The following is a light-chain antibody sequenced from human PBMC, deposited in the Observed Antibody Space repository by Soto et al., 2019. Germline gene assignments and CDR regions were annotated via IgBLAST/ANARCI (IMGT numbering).Light chain of an antibody. CDR1: QSVLYSSNNKNY. CDR2: WAS. V-gene: IGKV4-1*01. J-gene: IGKJ4*01. CDR3: QQYYSPPFT. Sequence: DIVMTQSPDSLAVSLGERATINCKSSQSVLYSSNNKNYLAWYQQKPGQPPKLLIYWASTRESGVPDRFGGSGSGTDFTLTISSLQAEDVAVYFCQQYYSPPFTFGGGTKVEIK.